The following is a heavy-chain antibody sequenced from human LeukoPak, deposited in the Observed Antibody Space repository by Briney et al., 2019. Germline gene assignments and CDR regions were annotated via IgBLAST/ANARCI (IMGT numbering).Heavy chain of an antibody. V-gene: IGHV4-39*01. CDR1: GGSISSSSYY. D-gene: IGHD3-9*01. CDR2: IYYSGST. CDR3: GGYDILTGYY. J-gene: IGHJ4*02. Sequence: SETLSLTCTVSGGSISSSSYYWGWIRQPPGKGLEWIGSIYYSGSTYYNPSLKSRVTMSVDTSKNQFSLKLSSVTAADTAVYYCGGYDILTGYYWGQGTLVTVSS.